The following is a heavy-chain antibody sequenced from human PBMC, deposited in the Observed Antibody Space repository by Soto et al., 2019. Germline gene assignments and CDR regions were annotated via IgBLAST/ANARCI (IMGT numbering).Heavy chain of an antibody. V-gene: IGHV4-31*03. Sequence: SSETLSLTCTVSGGSISSGGYYWSWIRQHPGKGLEWIGYIYYSGSTYYNPSLKSRVTISVDTSKNQFSLKLSSVTAADTAVYYCARSQRSAPHYYYGSGSPPTHYYYGMDVWGQGTTVTVSS. J-gene: IGHJ6*02. CDR1: GGSISSGGYY. D-gene: IGHD3-10*01. CDR2: IYYSGST. CDR3: ARSQRSAPHYYYGSGSPPTHYYYGMDV.